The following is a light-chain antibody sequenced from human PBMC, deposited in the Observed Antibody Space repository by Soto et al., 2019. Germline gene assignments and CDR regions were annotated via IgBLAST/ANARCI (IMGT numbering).Light chain of an antibody. CDR3: QQNNQWPIT. CDR1: QSVSSY. V-gene: IGKV3-15*01. Sequence: EIVLTQSPGTLPLSPGERATLSCRASQSVSSYLTWYQQKPGQAPRLLIYGASTRATGIPARFSGSGSGTEFTLTINSLQSEDSAVYYCQQNNQWPITFGQGTRLEI. J-gene: IGKJ5*01. CDR2: GAS.